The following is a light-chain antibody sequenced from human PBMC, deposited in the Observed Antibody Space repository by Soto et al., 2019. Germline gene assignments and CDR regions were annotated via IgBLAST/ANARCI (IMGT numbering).Light chain of an antibody. Sequence: EIVMTQSPATLSLSPGERATLSCRASQAIDNTLAWYQRKPGQAPRLLLYGASTRATGIPVRFSGSGFGTEFTLTISSLQSEDFALYYCQQRSTWPTFGQGTRLEIK. CDR3: QQRSTWPT. CDR1: QAIDNT. V-gene: IGKV3-15*01. J-gene: IGKJ5*01. CDR2: GAS.